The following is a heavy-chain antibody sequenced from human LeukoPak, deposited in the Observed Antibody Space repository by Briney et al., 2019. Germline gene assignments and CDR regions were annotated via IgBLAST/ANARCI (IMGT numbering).Heavy chain of an antibody. CDR3: ARGYYGMDV. Sequence: GGSLRLSCAASGFTFSSFALSWVRQAPGKGLEWVSSISGSGDSTYYMESVKGRFTISRDNAKNSLYLQMNSLRVEDMAVYYCARGYYGMDVWGQGTTVTVS. J-gene: IGHJ6*02. CDR2: ISGSGDST. CDR1: GFTFSSFA. V-gene: IGHV3-23*01.